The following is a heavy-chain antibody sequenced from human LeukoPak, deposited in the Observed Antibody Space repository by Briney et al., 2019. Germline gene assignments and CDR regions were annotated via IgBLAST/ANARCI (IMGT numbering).Heavy chain of an antibody. V-gene: IGHV3-7*01. CDR3: ARNARGPGDF. D-gene: IGHD2-2*01. J-gene: IGHJ4*02. Sequence: PGGSLRLSCAASGLTFSTYWMNWVRQAPGKGLEWVANIKQDGSEKYYVDSVKGRFTSSRDNAKKLVYLQMNSLRAEDTAIYYCARNARGPGDFWGQGTVVTVSS. CDR1: GLTFSTYW. CDR2: IKQDGSEK.